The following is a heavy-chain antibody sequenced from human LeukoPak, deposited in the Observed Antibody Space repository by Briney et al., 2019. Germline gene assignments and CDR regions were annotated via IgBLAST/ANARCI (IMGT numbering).Heavy chain of an antibody. CDR1: GFTFSSYE. J-gene: IGHJ4*02. D-gene: IGHD6-13*01. CDR3: TRGVPASSTYYYDY. V-gene: IGHV3-53*01. CDR2: IYSGDYT. Sequence: PGGSLRLSCAASGFTFSSYEMNWVRQAPGKGLEWVSVIYSGDYTYYADSVKGRFTISRDNSKNTLYLQMNGLRVEDTAVYYCTRGVPASSTYYYDYWGQGTLVTVSS.